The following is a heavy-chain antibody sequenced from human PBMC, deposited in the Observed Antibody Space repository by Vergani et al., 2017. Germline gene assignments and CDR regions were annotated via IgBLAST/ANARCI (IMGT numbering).Heavy chain of an antibody. D-gene: IGHD3-10*01. J-gene: IGHJ4*02. CDR3: ARRITMVRGVIIKGYFDY. Sequence: QVQLQQWGAGLLKPSETLSLTCAVYGGSFSGYYWSWIRQPPGKGLEWIGEINHSGSTNSNPSLKSRVTISVETSKNQFSLKLSSVTAADTAVYYCARRITMVRGVIIKGYFDYWGQGTLVTVSS. V-gene: IGHV4-34*01. CDR1: GGSFSGYY. CDR2: INHSGST.